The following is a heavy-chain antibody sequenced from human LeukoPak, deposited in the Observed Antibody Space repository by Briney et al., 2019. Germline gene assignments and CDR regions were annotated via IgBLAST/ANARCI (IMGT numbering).Heavy chain of an antibody. V-gene: IGHV3-48*03. CDR3: ARERPYCGGDCLDY. CDR1: GFTFSSYE. CDR2: IGTSGSTI. Sequence: GGSLRLSCTASGFTFSSYEMNWVRQAPGKGLEWVSYIGTSGSTIYYADSVKGRFTISRDNAKNLLYLQMNSLRAEDTALYYCARERPYCGGDCLDYWGQGTLVTVSS. J-gene: IGHJ4*02. D-gene: IGHD2-21*02.